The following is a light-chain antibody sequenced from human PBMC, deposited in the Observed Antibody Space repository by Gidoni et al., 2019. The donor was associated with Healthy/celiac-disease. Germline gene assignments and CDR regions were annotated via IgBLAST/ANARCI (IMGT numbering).Light chain of an antibody. Sequence: AIRITQSPSSLSASTGDTVTITFRASQGSSSYLAWYQQKPGKAPKLLIYAAATLQSGVPTRFSSGGSGTDFTTTISCLQDEDVATYYCQQYYSYPRTFGGGTKVEIK. CDR3: QQYYSYPRT. CDR1: QGSSSY. CDR2: AAA. V-gene: IGKV1-8*01. J-gene: IGKJ4*01.